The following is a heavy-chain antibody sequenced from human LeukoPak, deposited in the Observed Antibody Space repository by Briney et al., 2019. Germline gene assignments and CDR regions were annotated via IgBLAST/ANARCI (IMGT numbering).Heavy chain of an antibody. CDR2: INHSGST. CDR1: GGAFNGYY. V-gene: IGHV4-34*01. CDR3: ARAIQLLWFGEINKSANYYYYGMDV. J-gene: IGHJ6*02. Sequence: PSETLSLTCAVYGGAFNGYYWSWIRQPPGKGLEWIGEINHSGSTNYNPSLKSRVTISVDTSKNQFSLKLSSVTAADTAVYYCARAIQLLWFGEINKSANYYYYGMDVWGQGTTVTVSS. D-gene: IGHD3-10*01.